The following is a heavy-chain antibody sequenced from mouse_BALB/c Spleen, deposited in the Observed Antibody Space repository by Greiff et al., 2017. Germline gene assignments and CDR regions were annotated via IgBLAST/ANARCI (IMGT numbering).Heavy chain of an antibody. CDR2: INPYNDGT. J-gene: IGHJ1*01. Sequence: VQLQQSGPELVKPGASVKMSCKASGYTFTSYVMHWVKQKPGQGLEWIGYINPYNDGTTSNEKFTGKATLTSDTSSSTAYMELSSLTSEDSAVYYCAREEVDYYGSRGWYFDVWGAGTTVTVSS. CDR1: GYTFTSYV. CDR3: AREEVDYYGSRGWYFDV. V-gene: IGHV1-14*01. D-gene: IGHD1-1*01.